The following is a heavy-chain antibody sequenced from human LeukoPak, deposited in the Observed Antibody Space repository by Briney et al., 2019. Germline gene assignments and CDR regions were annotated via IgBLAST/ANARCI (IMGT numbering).Heavy chain of an antibody. CDR1: GGSFSGYY. J-gene: IGHJ4*02. CDR3: ARGRSSFDY. D-gene: IGHD6-6*01. V-gene: IGHV4-34*01. Sequence: TPSETLSLTCAVYGGSFSGYYWSWIRQPPGKGLEWIGEINHSGSTNYNPSLKSRVTISVDTSKNQFSLKLSSVTAADTAVYYCARGRSSFDYWGQGTLVTVSS. CDR2: INHSGST.